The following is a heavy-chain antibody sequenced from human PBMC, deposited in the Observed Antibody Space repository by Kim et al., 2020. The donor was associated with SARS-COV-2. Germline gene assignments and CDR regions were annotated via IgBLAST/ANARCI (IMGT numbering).Heavy chain of an antibody. CDR2: INSDGSST. Sequence: GGSLRLSCAASGFTFSSYWMHWVRQAPGKGLVWVSRINSDGSSTSYADSVKGRFTISRDNAKNTLYLQMNSLRAEDTAVYYCARDRGSSWYSPYYYYYGMDVWGQGTTVTVSS. CDR1: GFTFSSYW. J-gene: IGHJ6*02. CDR3: ARDRGSSWYSPYYYYYGMDV. D-gene: IGHD6-13*01. V-gene: IGHV3-74*01.